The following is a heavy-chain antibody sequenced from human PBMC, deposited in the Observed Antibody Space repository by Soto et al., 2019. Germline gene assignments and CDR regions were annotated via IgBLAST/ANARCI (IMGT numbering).Heavy chain of an antibody. D-gene: IGHD2-2*01. CDR1: GGSISSYY. Sequence: SETLPLTCTVSGGSISSYYWSWIRQPPGKGLEWIGYIYYSGRTNYNPSLKSRVTISVDTSKNQFSLKLSSVTAADTAVYYCARASCISTSCYAWELGFDYWGQGTLVTVSS. J-gene: IGHJ4*02. CDR3: ARASCISTSCYAWELGFDY. V-gene: IGHV4-59*01. CDR2: IYYSGRT.